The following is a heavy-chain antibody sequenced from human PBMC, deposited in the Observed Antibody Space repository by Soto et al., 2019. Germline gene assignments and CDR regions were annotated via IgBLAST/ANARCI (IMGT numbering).Heavy chain of an antibody. V-gene: IGHV1-2*02. CDR2: INPNSGGT. Sequence: ASVKVSCKASGYTFTGYYMHWVRQAPGQGLEWMGWINPNSGGTNYAQKFQGRVTMTRDTSISTAYMELSRLRSDDTAVYYCARDPVGWEAAGTAGWFDPWGQGTLVTVSS. CDR1: GYTFTGYY. D-gene: IGHD6-13*01. CDR3: ARDPVGWEAAGTAGWFDP. J-gene: IGHJ5*02.